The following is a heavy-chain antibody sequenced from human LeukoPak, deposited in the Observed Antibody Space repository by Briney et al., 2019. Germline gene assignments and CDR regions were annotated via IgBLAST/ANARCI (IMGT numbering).Heavy chain of an antibody. CDR2: INPSGGST. CDR1: GYTFTSYY. V-gene: IGHV1-46*01. D-gene: IGHD5-18*01. CDR3: ARESGYSYGYGYYFDY. J-gene: IGHJ4*02. Sequence: ASVKVSCKASGYTFTSYYMHWMRQAPGQGLEWMGIINPSGGSTSYAQKFQGRVTMTRDTSTSTVYMELSSLRSEDTAVYYCARESGYSYGYGYYFDYWGQGTLVTVSS.